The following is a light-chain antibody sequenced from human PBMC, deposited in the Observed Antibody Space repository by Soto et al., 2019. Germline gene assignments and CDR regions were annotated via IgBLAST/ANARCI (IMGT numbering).Light chain of an antibody. J-gene: IGKJ3*01. Sequence: DIQMTESASSLSASVGDTVTITCRASDYVSSDLAWYQQRPGKAPKPLIYADSTLQRGVPARFSGSGSGTALTLTISRLQPEDFATYYCQQYNSFPFSCGPGTKVDIK. CDR1: DYVSSD. CDR2: ADS. CDR3: QQYNSFPFS. V-gene: IGKV1D-16*01.